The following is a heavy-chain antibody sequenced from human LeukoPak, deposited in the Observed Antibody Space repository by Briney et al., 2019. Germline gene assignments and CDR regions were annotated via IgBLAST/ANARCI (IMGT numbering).Heavy chain of an antibody. V-gene: IGHV4-59*01. D-gene: IGHD2-21*02. CDR1: GGSISSYY. CDR3: ARELSGDWHNWFDP. Sequence: ASETLSLTCTVSGGSISSYYWSWIRQSPGKGLEWIGYIYYSGSTNYNPSLKSRVTISVDTSKNQFSLKLSSVTAADTAVYYCARELSGDWHNWFDPWGQGTLVTVSS. J-gene: IGHJ5*02. CDR2: IYYSGST.